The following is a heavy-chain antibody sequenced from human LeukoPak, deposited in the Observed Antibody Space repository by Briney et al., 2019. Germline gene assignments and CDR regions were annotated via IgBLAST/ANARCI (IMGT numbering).Heavy chain of an antibody. V-gene: IGHV3-30*04. Sequence: GRSLSLSCAASGFTVSRSTMHCVRQAPGKGLEWVAVISYDGSNEYYADSVKGRFTISRDNSKNTLYLQMNSLRAEDTAVYNCARDGLNCISSSCYARGRMDVWGKGTTVTVSS. CDR1: GFTVSRST. CDR2: ISYDGSNE. D-gene: IGHD2-2*01. CDR3: ARDGLNCISSSCYARGRMDV. J-gene: IGHJ6*03.